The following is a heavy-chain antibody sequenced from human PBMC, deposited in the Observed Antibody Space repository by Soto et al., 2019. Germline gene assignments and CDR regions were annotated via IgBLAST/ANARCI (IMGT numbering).Heavy chain of an antibody. CDR1: GGTFSSYA. J-gene: IGHJ6*02. Sequence: QVQLVQSGAEVKKPGSSVKVSCKASGGTFSSYAISWVRQAPGQGLEWMGGIIPIFGTANYAQKFQGRVTITADESTSTAYMELSSLRSEDTAVYYCAIQMGVTGTYENYYGMDVWGQGTTVTVSS. V-gene: IGHV1-69*12. CDR3: AIQMGVTGTYENYYGMDV. D-gene: IGHD1-7*01. CDR2: IIPIFGTA.